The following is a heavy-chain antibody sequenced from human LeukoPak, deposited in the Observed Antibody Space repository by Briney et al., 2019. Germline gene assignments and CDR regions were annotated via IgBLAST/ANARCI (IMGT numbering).Heavy chain of an antibody. Sequence: PGGSLRLSCAASGFTFSIYAMSWVRQAPWKGLQWVSSITSRGESTWYVDSVKGRFTITRDNSENTLYLQMHSLRAEDTAVYYCARDRPNYYGSDGHYYRRDGDYWGRGTLVSVSS. CDR2: ITSRGEST. CDR3: ARDRPNYYGSDGHYYRRDGDY. CDR1: GFTFSIYA. D-gene: IGHD3-22*01. V-gene: IGHV3-23*01. J-gene: IGHJ4*02.